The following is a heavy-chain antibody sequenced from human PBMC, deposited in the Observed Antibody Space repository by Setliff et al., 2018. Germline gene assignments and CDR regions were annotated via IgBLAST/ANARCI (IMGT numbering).Heavy chain of an antibody. CDR2: IDYRGST. CDR1: GGSISSYY. V-gene: IGHV4-59*12. CDR3: AMDQGVV. J-gene: IGHJ6*04. D-gene: IGHD2-2*03. Sequence: ETLSLTCTVSGGSISSYYWSWIRQPPGKRLEWIGKIDYRGSTRYNPSLETRVSMSVDTSKNQFSLRLTSVTDADTAVYYCAMDQGVVWGKGTMVTVSS.